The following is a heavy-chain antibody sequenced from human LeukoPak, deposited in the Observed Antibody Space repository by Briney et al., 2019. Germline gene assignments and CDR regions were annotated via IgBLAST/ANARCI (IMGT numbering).Heavy chain of an antibody. CDR1: GFTFNTYW. CDR2: TRSKANSYTT. V-gene: IGHV3-72*01. D-gene: IGHD3-3*01. Sequence: GGSLRLSCEAPGFTFNTYWMSWVRQAPGKGLEWVGRTRSKANSYTTEYAASVKGRFTISRDDSKNSLYLQMNSLKTEDTAVYYCARESTYYDFWSGLGDWGQGTLVTVSS. CDR3: ARESTYYDFWSGLGD. J-gene: IGHJ4*02.